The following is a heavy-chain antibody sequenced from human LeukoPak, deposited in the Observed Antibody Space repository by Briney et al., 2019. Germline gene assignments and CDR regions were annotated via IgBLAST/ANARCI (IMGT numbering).Heavy chain of an antibody. Sequence: PGGSLRLSCAASGFTFSSYGMHWVRQAPGKGLEWVAFIRYDGSNKYYADSVKGRFTISRDNSKNTPYLQMNSLRAEDTAVYYCAKSTMWSTRPFDYWGQGTLVTVSS. D-gene: IGHD2-2*01. J-gene: IGHJ4*02. V-gene: IGHV3-30*02. CDR3: AKSTMWSTRPFDY. CDR1: GFTFSSYG. CDR2: IRYDGSNK.